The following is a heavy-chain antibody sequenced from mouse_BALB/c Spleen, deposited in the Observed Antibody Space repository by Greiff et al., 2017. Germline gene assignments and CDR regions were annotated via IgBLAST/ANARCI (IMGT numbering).Heavy chain of an antibody. Sequence: EVKVVESGGGLVQPGGSLRLSCATSGFTFTDYYMSWVRQPPGKALEWLGFIRNKANGYTTEYSASVKGRFTISRDNSQSILYLQMNTLRAEDSAAYYWGRGLGDYWGQGTTLTVSS. J-gene: IGHJ2*01. D-gene: IGHD3-3*01. V-gene: IGHV7-3*02. CDR2: IRNKANGYTT. CDR3: GRGLGDY. CDR1: GFTFTDYY.